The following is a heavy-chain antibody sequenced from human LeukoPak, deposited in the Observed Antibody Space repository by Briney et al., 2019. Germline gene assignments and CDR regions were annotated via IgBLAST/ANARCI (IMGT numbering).Heavy chain of an antibody. CDR3: ARERAPIYCSSTSCYPEGRFDP. CDR1: GYTFTSYG. V-gene: IGHV1-18*01. J-gene: IGHJ5*02. D-gene: IGHD2-2*01. Sequence: GASVKVSCKASGYTFTSYGISWVRQAPGQGLEWMGWISAYNGNTNYAQKLQGRVTMTTDTSTSTAYMELRSLRSDDTAVYYCARERAPIYCSSTSCYPEGRFDPWGQGTLVTVSS. CDR2: ISAYNGNT.